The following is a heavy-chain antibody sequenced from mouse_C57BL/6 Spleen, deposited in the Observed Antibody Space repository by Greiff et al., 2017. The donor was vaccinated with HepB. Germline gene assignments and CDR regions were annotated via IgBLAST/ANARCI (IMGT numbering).Heavy chain of an antibody. J-gene: IGHJ2*01. D-gene: IGHD5-5*01. CDR3: EGDYHYFDY. CDR1: GFTFSDYG. V-gene: IGHV5-17*01. Sequence: EVHLVESGGGLVKPGGSLKLSCAASGFTFSDYGMHWVRQAPEKGLEWVAYISSGSSTIYYADTVKGRFTISRDNAKNTLFLQMTSLRSEDTALYYCEGDYHYFDYWGQGTTLTVSS. CDR2: ISSGSSTI.